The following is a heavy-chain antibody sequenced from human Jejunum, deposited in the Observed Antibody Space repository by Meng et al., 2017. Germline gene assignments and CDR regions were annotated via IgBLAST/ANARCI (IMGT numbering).Heavy chain of an antibody. CDR2: ISSGDSI. CDR1: GFIFDRQA. V-gene: IGHV3-23*01. D-gene: IGHD3-16*01. J-gene: IGHJ3*01. CDR3: AKSSAYNDAFEV. Sequence: GESLKISCAGSGFIFDRQAMNWVRQAPGRGLEWVSVISSGDSIHYAESVQGRFTISRGNSRNTLFLQMNSLRVDDSAIYYCAKSSAYNDAFEVWGQGTVVTVSS.